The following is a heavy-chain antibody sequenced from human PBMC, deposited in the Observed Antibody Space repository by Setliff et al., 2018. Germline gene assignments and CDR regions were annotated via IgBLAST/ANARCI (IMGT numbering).Heavy chain of an antibody. CDR2: NRPYSGNT. CDR1: GYTFRQSI. V-gene: IGHV1-18*01. CDR3: SRLVRYCTTTSCQGASGAEF. Sequence: ASVKVSCKASGYTFRQSIVSWVRQAPGQGLEWMGWNRPYSGNTYYAPELQGRGTLTTDTSTTTAYLELRSLTSDDTAVYYCSRLVRYCTTTSCQGASGAEFWGQGTLVTVSS. J-gene: IGHJ1*01. D-gene: IGHD2-2*01.